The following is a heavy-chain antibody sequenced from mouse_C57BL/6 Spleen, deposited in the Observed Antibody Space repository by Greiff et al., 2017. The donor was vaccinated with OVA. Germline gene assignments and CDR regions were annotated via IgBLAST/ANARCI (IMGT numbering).Heavy chain of an antibody. Sequence: EVKLLESGAELVRPGASVKLSCTASGFNIKDDYMHWVKQRPEQGLEWIGWIDPENGDTEYASKFQGKATITADTSSNTAYLQLSSLTSEDTAVYYCTKVLYYAMDYWGQGTSVTVSS. CDR3: TKVLYYAMDY. CDR1: GFNIKDDY. J-gene: IGHJ4*01. D-gene: IGHD5-1*01. V-gene: IGHV14-4*01. CDR2: IDPENGDT.